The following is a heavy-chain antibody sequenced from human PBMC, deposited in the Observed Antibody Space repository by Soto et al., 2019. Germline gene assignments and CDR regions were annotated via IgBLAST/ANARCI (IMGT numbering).Heavy chain of an antibody. CDR2: IYYSGST. J-gene: IGHJ4*02. D-gene: IGHD2-15*01. CDR3: ARGIYCSGGSCSDY. Sequence: ETLSLTCTVSGGSISSYYWSWIRQPPGKGLEWIGYIYYSGSTNYNPSLKSRVTISVDTSKNQFSLKLSSVTAADTAVYYCARGIYCSGGSCSDYWGQGTLVTVSS. V-gene: IGHV4-59*01. CDR1: GGSISSYY.